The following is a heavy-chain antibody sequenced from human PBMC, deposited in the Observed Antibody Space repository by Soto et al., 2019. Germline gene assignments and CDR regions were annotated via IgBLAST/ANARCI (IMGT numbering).Heavy chain of an antibody. CDR3: AKMSRNYSPYYSGMDV. Sequence: PGGSLRLSXAASGFTVSSNYMSWVRQAPGKGLEWVSVIYSGGSTYYADSVRGRFTISRDTSKNTLYLQMNSLRAEDTAVYYCAKMSRNYSPYYSGMDVWGQGTTVTVSS. D-gene: IGHD1-7*01. J-gene: IGHJ6*02. CDR2: IYSGGST. CDR1: GFTVSSNY. V-gene: IGHV3-53*01.